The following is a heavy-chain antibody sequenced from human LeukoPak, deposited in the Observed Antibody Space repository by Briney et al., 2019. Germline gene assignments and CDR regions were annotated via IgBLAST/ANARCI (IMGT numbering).Heavy chain of an antibody. V-gene: IGHV3-23*01. Sequence: PGGSLRLSCAASGFTFSTYAMNWVRQAPGKGLECVSALSGNGNTIYYADSVKGRFTISRDNSKNTLSLQMSSLRAEDTAVYYCAKALYGGHDYWGQGTLVTVSS. CDR3: AKALYGGHDY. CDR2: LSGNGNTI. CDR1: GFTFSTYA. D-gene: IGHD4-23*01. J-gene: IGHJ4*02.